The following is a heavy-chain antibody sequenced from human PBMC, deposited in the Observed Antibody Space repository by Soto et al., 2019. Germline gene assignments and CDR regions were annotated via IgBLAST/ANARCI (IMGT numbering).Heavy chain of an antibody. CDR2: ISGSGGST. D-gene: IGHD1-26*01. J-gene: IGHJ4*02. CDR1: GFTFSSYA. Sequence: GGSLRLSCAASGFTFSSYAMSWVRQAPGKGLEWVSAISGSGGSTYYADSVKGRSTISRDNSKNTLYLQMNSLRAEDTAVYYCAKDLYSGSYSTFDYWGQGTLVTVSS. V-gene: IGHV3-23*01. CDR3: AKDLYSGSYSTFDY.